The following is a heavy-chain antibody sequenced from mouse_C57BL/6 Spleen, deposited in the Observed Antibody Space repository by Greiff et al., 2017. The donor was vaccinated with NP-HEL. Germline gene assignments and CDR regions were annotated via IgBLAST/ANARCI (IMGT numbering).Heavy chain of an antibody. Sequence: VQLQQSGAELVKPGASVKISCKASGYTFTDYYINWVKQRPGQGLEWIGKIGPGSGNTYYNEKFMGKATLTADKSSSTAYMQLSSLTSEDSAVYFCARYDYGSNAYWYFDVWGTGTTVTVSS. D-gene: IGHD1-1*01. CDR1: GYTFTDYY. J-gene: IGHJ1*03. CDR3: ARYDYGSNAYWYFDV. V-gene: IGHV1-77*01. CDR2: IGPGSGNT.